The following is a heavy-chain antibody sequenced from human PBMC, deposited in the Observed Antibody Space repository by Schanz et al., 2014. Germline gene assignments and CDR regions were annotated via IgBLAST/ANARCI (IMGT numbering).Heavy chain of an antibody. Sequence: QVQLVQSGAEAKKPGASVKVSCKAFGYSFTSYYIHWVRQAPGQGLEWMATINPSGGSTSFAQKFQGRGTMTRAQSTSTVNMELTSLRSEDTAVYYCARAGQDYSDSSGYATYYFGNWGQGTLVTVSS. J-gene: IGHJ4*02. V-gene: IGHV1-46*01. CDR2: INPSGGST. D-gene: IGHD3-22*01. CDR3: ARAGQDYSDSSGYATYYFGN. CDR1: GYSFTSYY.